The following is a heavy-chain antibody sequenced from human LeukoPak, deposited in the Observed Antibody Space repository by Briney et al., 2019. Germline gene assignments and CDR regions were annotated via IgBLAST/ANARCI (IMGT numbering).Heavy chain of an antibody. V-gene: IGHV4-59*01. D-gene: IGHD3-22*01. J-gene: IGHJ4*02. CDR2: IYYSGST. CDR3: ARVTGYMIEDYFDY. CDR1: GGSISSYY. Sequence: SETLSLTCTVSGGSISSYYWSWIRQPPGKGLEWIGCIYYSGSTNYNPSLKSRVTISVDTSKNQFSLRLSPVTAADTAVYYCARVTGYMIEDYFDYWGQGTLVTVSS.